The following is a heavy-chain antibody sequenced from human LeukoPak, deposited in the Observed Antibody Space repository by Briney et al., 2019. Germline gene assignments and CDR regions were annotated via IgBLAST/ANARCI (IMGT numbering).Heavy chain of an antibody. J-gene: IGHJ6*03. CDR1: GFTFSSYW. CDR3: ASRYYDFWSGYYPYYYYYYMDV. V-gene: IGHV3-7*01. CDR2: IKQDGSEK. D-gene: IGHD3-3*01. Sequence: GGSLRLSWAAAGFTFSSYWMSWVRQAPGKGLEWVANIKQDGSEKYYVDSVKGRFTISRDNAKNSLYLQMNSLRAEDTAVYYCASRYYDFWSGYYPYYYYYYMDVWGKGTTVTVSS.